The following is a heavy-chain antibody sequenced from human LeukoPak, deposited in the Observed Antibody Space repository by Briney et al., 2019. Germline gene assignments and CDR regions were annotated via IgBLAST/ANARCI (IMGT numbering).Heavy chain of an antibody. CDR2: IYYSGTT. J-gene: IGHJ6*02. V-gene: IGHV4-59*01. Sequence: AETLSLTCTVSGGSISRYYWSWVGQAPGKGLKWSGYIYYSGTTNYNPSLKSRVTISVETSKNQFSLKLSSVTAADTAVYYCARGGGSSDYSYYGMDVWGQGTTVTVSS. D-gene: IGHD6-13*01. CDR1: GGSISRYY. CDR3: ARGGGSSDYSYYGMDV.